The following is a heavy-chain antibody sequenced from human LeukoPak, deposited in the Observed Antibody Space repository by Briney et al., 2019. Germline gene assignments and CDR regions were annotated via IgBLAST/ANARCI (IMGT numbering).Heavy chain of an antibody. CDR1: GFTFSSYA. V-gene: IGHV3-23*01. D-gene: IGHD5-18*01. CDR3: ATTIGGYNYGPSFDY. Sequence: PGGSLRLSCAASGFTFSSYAMNWVRQAPGKGLEWVSVISCSGGSTHYADSVKGRFTIYRDNSKNTLYLQMNSLRAEDTAVYYCATTIGGYNYGPSFDYWGQGTLVTVSS. J-gene: IGHJ4*02. CDR2: ISCSGGST.